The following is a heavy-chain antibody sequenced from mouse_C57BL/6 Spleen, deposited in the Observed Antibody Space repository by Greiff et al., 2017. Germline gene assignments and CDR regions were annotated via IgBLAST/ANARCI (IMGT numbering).Heavy chain of an antibody. CDR3: ARWLLPSWYFDV. J-gene: IGHJ1*03. V-gene: IGHV1-81*01. D-gene: IGHD2-3*01. Sequence: QVQLQQSGAELARPGASVKLSCKASGYTFTSYGISWVKQRTGQGLEWIGEIYPRSGNTYYNEKFKGKATLTADKSSSTAYMELRSLTSEDSAVYFCARWLLPSWYFDVWGTGTTVTVSS. CDR2: IYPRSGNT. CDR1: GYTFTSYG.